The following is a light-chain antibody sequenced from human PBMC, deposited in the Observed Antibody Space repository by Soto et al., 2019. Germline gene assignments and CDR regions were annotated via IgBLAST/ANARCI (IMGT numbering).Light chain of an antibody. Sequence: DIVMTQSPGSLAVSLGERATINCKSGHSVLYRSNNKNYLAWYQHKPGQPPKLLIYWASTRESGVPDRFSGSGSGTDFTLTISSLQAEDVAVYYCQQYYKTPWTFGQGTKVDIK. CDR3: QQYYKTPWT. CDR1: HSVLYRSNNKNY. V-gene: IGKV4-1*01. CDR2: WAS. J-gene: IGKJ1*01.